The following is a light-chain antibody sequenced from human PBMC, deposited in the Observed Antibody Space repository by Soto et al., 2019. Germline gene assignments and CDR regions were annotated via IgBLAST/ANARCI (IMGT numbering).Light chain of an antibody. CDR1: QGISSY. V-gene: IGKV1-8*01. CDR2: AAS. CDR3: QHYYSYSWT. Sequence: AIRMTQSPSSLSASTGDRVTITCRASQGISSYLAWYQQKPGKAPKLLIYAASTLQSGVPSRFSGSGSGTDFTLTISCLQSEDFATYYCQHYYSYSWTFGQGTKVEIK. J-gene: IGKJ1*01.